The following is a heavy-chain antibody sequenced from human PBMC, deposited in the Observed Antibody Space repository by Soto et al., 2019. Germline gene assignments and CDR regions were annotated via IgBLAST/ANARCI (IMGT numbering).Heavy chain of an antibody. CDR1: GYSFTSYW. J-gene: IGHJ3*02. CDR3: ATGYYDSSGYYPDAFDI. Sequence: GESLKISCKGSGYSFTSYWIGWVRQMPGKGLEWMGIIYPGDSDTRYSPSFQGQVTISADKSISTAYLQWSSLKASDTAMYYCATGYYDSSGYYPDAFDIWGQGTMVTVSS. D-gene: IGHD3-22*01. V-gene: IGHV5-51*01. CDR2: IYPGDSDT.